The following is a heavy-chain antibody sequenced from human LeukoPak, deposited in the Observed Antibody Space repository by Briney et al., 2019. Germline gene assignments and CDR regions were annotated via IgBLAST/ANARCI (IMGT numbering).Heavy chain of an antibody. D-gene: IGHD3-10*01. CDR2: IYTSGST. CDR1: GGSISSYY. J-gene: IGHJ6*03. V-gene: IGHV4-4*07. Sequence: PSETLSLTCTVSGGSISSYYWSWIRQPAGKGLEWIGRIYTSGSTHYNPSLKSRVTMSVDTSKNQFSLKLSSVTAADTAVYYCAREKFGSYYGSGSYSPKNYYYYMAVWGKGTTVTVS. CDR3: AREKFGSYYGSGSYSPKNYYYYMAV.